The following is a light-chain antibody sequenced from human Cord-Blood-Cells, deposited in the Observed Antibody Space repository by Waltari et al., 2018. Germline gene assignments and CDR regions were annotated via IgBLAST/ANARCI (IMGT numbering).Light chain of an antibody. V-gene: IGKV1-9*01. J-gene: IGKJ4*01. CDR1: QGISSY. CDR3: QQLNSYPLT. Sequence: DIQLTQSPSFLSASVGDRVTITCRASQGISSYVAWYQQNPGKAPKLLIYAASTLQSGVPSRFSGSGSGTEFTLKISSLQPEDFATYYCQQLNSYPLTFGGGTKVEIK. CDR2: AAS.